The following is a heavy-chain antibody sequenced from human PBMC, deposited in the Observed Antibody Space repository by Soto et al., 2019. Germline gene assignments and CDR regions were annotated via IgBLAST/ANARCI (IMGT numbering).Heavy chain of an antibody. CDR1: GGSISSVGHY. D-gene: IGHD6-25*01. CDR2: IYYSGST. V-gene: IGHV4-31*03. CDR3: ASESAGYPTSSRYGLDV. Sequence: SETLSLTCSVSGGSISSVGHYWTWIRQQPGKGLEWIGYIYYSGSTDYNPSLKSRVTISVDRSKNQFSLNLSSVTAADTAIYYCASESAGYPTSSRYGLDVLGQGTTVIVSS. J-gene: IGHJ6*02.